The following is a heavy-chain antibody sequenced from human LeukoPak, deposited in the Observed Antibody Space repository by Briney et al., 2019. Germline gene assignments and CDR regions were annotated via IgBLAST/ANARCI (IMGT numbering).Heavy chain of an antibody. D-gene: IGHD3-10*01. J-gene: IGHJ6*04. CDR3: ARVSLRGWEVYYYGSGSYDYYYGMDV. CDR1: GGTFSSYA. Sequence: SVKVSCKASGGTFSSYAIRWVRQAPGQGLEWMGGIIPIFGTANYAQKFQGRVTITADESTSTAYMELSSLRSEDTAVYYCARVSLRGWEVYYYGSGSYDYYYGMDVWGKGTTVTVSS. CDR2: IIPIFGTA. V-gene: IGHV1-69*01.